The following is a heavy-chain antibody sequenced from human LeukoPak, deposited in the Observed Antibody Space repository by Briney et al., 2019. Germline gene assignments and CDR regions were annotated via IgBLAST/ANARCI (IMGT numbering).Heavy chain of an antibody. CDR1: GYTFSDYG. CDR2: ISAYNGNT. D-gene: IGHD6-13*01. V-gene: IGHV1-18*01. Sequence: ASVKVSCQSSGYTFSDYGINWVRQAPGQGPEWMGWISAYNGNTNYAQKFQGRVTMTTDTSTSTAYVELRSLRSDDTAMYFCARDGNRAGQGYYYYGRDVWGQGTTVTVSS. J-gene: IGHJ6*02. CDR3: ARDGNRAGQGYYYYGRDV.